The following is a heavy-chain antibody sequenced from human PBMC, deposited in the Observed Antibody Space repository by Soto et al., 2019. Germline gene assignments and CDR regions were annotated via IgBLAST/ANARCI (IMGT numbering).Heavy chain of an antibody. V-gene: IGHV1-69*13. CDR2: IIPIFGTA. CDR1: GGTFSSYA. D-gene: IGHD1-7*01. Sequence: SVKVSCKASGGTFSSYAISWVRQAPGQGLEWMGGIIPIFGTANYAQKFQGRVTITADESTSTAYMELSSLRSEDTAVYYCASRSFNWNYIVDYYGMDVWGQGTTVTVSS. J-gene: IGHJ6*02. CDR3: ASRSFNWNYIVDYYGMDV.